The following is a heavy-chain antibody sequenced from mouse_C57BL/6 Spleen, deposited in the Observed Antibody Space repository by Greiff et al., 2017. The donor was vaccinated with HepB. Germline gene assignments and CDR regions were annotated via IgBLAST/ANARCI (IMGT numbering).Heavy chain of an antibody. CDR1: GFTFSSYG. CDR2: ISSGGSYT. CDR3: ARPPDFDV. J-gene: IGHJ1*03. Sequence: EVQVVESGGDLVKPGGSLKLSCAASGFTFSSYGMSWVRQTPDKRLEWVATISSGGSYTYYPDSVKGRFTISRDNAKNTLYLQMSSLKSEDTAMYYCARPPDFDVWGTGTTVTVSS. V-gene: IGHV5-6*01.